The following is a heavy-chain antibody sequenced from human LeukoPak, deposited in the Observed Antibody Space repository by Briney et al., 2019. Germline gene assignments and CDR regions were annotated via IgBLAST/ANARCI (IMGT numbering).Heavy chain of an antibody. D-gene: IGHD3-10*01. CDR3: AKDYGSGSYWGRPGAFDI. CDR1: GYTLTELS. J-gene: IGHJ3*02. Sequence: ASVKVSCKVSGYTLTELSMHWVRQAPGKGLEWMGGFDPEDGETIYAQKFQGRVTMTEDTSTDTAYMELSSLRAEDTAVYYCAKDYGSGSYWGRPGAFDIWGQGTMVTVSS. CDR2: FDPEDGET. V-gene: IGHV1-24*01.